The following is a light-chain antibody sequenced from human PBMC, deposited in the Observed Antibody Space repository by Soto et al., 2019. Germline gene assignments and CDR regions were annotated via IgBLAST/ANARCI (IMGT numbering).Light chain of an antibody. V-gene: IGKV3D-20*02. CDR3: QQRSDWPPFT. Sequence: EIVLTQSPGTLSLSPGERATLSCRASQSISTSYLAWYQQKPGQAPRLLIYGASTRATGIPDRFTGRGSGTDFSLTISRLEPEDFAVYYCQQRSDWPPFTFGQGTKLEIK. CDR1: QSISTSY. J-gene: IGKJ2*01. CDR2: GAS.